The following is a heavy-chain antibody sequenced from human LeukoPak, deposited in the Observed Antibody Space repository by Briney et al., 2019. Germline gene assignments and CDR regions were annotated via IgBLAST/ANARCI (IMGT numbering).Heavy chain of an antibody. V-gene: IGHV3-49*03. J-gene: IGHJ4*02. Sequence: PGGSLRLSCTASGFTFGDYAMSWFRQAPGKGLEWVGFIRSKAYGGTTEYAASVKGRFTISRDDSKSIAYLQMNSLKTEDTAVYYCTGDPTDSSSWYKGFDYWGQGTLVTVSS. CDR2: IRSKAYGGTT. CDR1: GFTFGDYA. D-gene: IGHD6-13*01. CDR3: TGDPTDSSSWYKGFDY.